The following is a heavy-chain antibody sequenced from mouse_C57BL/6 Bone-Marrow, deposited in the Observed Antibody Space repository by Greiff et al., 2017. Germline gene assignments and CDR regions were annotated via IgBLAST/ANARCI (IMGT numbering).Heavy chain of an antibody. CDR3: ARHGGFYYGSDWYFDV. J-gene: IGHJ1*03. CDR1: GFTFSDYY. D-gene: IGHD1-1*01. CDR2: ISNGGGST. Sequence: EVKLMESGGGLVQPGGSLKLSCAASGFTFSDYYMYWVRQTPEKRLEWVAYISNGGGSTYYPDTVKGRFTISRDNAKNTLYLQMSRLKSEDTAMYYCARHGGFYYGSDWYFDVWGTGTTVTVSS. V-gene: IGHV5-12*01.